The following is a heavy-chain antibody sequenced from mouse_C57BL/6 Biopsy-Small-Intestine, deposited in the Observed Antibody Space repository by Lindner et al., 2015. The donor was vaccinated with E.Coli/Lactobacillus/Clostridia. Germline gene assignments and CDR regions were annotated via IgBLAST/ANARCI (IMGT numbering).Heavy chain of an antibody. J-gene: IGHJ2*01. CDR1: GYTFTSYW. D-gene: IGHD3-1*01. CDR3: VRSGSPPDY. CDR2: IAPSDNYT. Sequence: VQLQESGAELGKPGASVKLSCKASGYTFTSYWMHWVKQRPGQGPEWIGEIAPSDNYTLYNQNFKGKASLTVDKSSNTAYMQLSSLTSEDSAVYYCVRSGSPPDYWGQGTTLTVSS. V-gene: IGHV1-69*02.